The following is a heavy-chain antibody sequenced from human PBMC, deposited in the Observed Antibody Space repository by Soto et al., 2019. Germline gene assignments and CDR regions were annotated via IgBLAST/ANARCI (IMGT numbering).Heavy chain of an antibody. J-gene: IGHJ4*02. CDR2: IKSKTDGGTT. D-gene: IGHD2-8*01. V-gene: IGHV3-15*01. CDR1: GFTFSNAW. Sequence: GGSLRLSCAASGFTFSNAWMSWVRQAPGKGLEWVGRIKSKTDGGTTDYAAPVKGRFTISRDDSKNTLYLQMNSLKTEDTAVYYCTTGEGYCTNGVCYTDFDYWGQGTLVTVSS. CDR3: TTGEGYCTNGVCYTDFDY.